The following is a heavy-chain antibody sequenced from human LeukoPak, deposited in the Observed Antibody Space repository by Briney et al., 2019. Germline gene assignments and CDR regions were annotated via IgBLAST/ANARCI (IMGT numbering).Heavy chain of an antibody. CDR3: APGTPVSESP. D-gene: IGHD1-14*01. V-gene: IGHV1-69*04. CDR2: IIPILGIP. J-gene: IGHJ1*01. CDR1: GGTFSSYA. Sequence: ASVKVSCKASGGTFSSYAISWVRQAPGQGLEWMGRIIPILGIPNYAQKFQGRVTITADKSTSTAYMDLSSLRSEDTAVYYCAPGTPVSESPWGQGTLVTVSS.